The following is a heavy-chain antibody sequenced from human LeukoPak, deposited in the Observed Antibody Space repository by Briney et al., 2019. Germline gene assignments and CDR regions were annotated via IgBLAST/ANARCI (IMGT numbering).Heavy chain of an antibody. CDR2: IYPGDSDT. Sequence: GESLKISCNGSGYNFTNYWIGWVRQMPGKGLEWMGIIYPGDSDTTYRPSFQSQVTISADKSISTAYLQWSSLKASDTAMYYCARRRDGYNYVGTDYWGQGTLVTVSS. D-gene: IGHD5-24*01. J-gene: IGHJ4*02. CDR3: ARRRDGYNYVGTDY. CDR1: GYNFTNYW. V-gene: IGHV5-51*01.